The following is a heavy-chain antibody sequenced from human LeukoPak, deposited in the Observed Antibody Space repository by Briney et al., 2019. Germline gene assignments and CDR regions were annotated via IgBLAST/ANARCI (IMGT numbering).Heavy chain of an antibody. CDR2: ISNTYSAI. J-gene: IGHJ4*02. Sequence: GGSLRLSCAASGFSVSNYGVNWVRQAPGKGLEWVSCISNTYSAIYYADSVKGRFTVPRDNAKNSFYLQMNSLTVEDTAVYYCARDPTSDRFQYFDFWGQGALVTVSS. CDR3: ARDPTSDRFQYFDF. D-gene: IGHD2-21*02. CDR1: GFSVSNYG. V-gene: IGHV3-21*06.